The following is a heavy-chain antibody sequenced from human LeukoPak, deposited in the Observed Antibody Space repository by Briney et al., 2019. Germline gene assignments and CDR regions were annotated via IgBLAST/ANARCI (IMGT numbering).Heavy chain of an antibody. V-gene: IGHV3-30-3*01. J-gene: IGHJ4*02. Sequence: GGSLRLSCAASGFTFSSYAMHWVRQAPGKGLEWVAVISYDGSNKYYADSVKGRFIISRDNSKNTLYLQMNSLRAEDTAVYYCARDFPRVVWGQGTLVTVSS. CDR3: ARDFPRVV. CDR2: ISYDGSNK. CDR1: GFTFSSYA.